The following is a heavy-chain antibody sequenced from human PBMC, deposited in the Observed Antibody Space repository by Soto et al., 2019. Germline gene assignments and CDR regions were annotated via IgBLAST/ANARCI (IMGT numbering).Heavy chain of an antibody. Sequence: QITLKESGPTLVKPTQTLTLTCTFSGFSLSTSGVGVGWIRQPPGKALEWLALIYWDDDKRYSPSLKSRLTISKDTSRKQVVLTMTNMDPVDTATYYCAHRPRLRYFDSWGQGILVTVSS. V-gene: IGHV2-5*02. CDR1: GFSLSTSGVG. CDR3: AHRPRLRYFDS. J-gene: IGHJ4*02. D-gene: IGHD4-17*01. CDR2: IYWDDDK.